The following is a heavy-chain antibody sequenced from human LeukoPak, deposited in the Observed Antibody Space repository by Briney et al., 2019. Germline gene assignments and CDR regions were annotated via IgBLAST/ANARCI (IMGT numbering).Heavy chain of an antibody. CDR1: VFTFNIYS. Sequence: GGSLRLSCSASVFTFNIYSMNWVRQAPGRGLEWDLSISTSSIYIYYADSLQGRFTISRDNAKNSLLLQMNSLRAEDTAVYYCARDQPNCYDSSGQFDYWGQGTLVTVSS. J-gene: IGHJ4*02. V-gene: IGHV3-21*01. CDR2: ISTSSIYI. CDR3: ARDQPNCYDSSGQFDY. D-gene: IGHD3-22*01.